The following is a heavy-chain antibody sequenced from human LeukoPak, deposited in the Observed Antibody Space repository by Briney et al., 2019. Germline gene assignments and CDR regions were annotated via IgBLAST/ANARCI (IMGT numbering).Heavy chain of an antibody. CDR2: INPSGGST. CDR1: GYTFTGYH. J-gene: IGHJ4*01. CDR3: AGSLNGSGSYYDSFDY. D-gene: IGHD3-10*01. V-gene: IGHV1-46*01. Sequence: ASVKVSCKASGYTFTGYHIHWVRQAPGQGLEWMGIINPSGGSTSYAQKFQGRVTMTRDTSTSTVYMELSSLRSEDTAVYYCAGSLNGSGSYYDSFDYWGQGTLVTVSS.